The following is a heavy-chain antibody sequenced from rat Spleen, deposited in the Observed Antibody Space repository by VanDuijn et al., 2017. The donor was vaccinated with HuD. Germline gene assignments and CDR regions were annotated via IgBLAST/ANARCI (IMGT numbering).Heavy chain of an antibody. CDR1: GHSISSTYR. J-gene: IGHJ3*01. Sequence: EVQLQESGPGLVKPSQSLSLTCSVSGHSISSTYRWNWIRKFPGNKLEWMGYINSAGSTLYNPSLKSRISITRDTSKNQFFLQVNSVSSEDTATYYCARSDGVHYYLPFADWGQGTLVTASS. CDR2: INSAGST. CDR3: ARSDGVHYYLPFAD. D-gene: IGHD1-1*01. V-gene: IGHV3-3*01.